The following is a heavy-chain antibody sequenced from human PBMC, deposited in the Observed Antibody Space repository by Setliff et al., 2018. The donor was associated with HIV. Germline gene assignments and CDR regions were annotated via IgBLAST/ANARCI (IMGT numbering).Heavy chain of an antibody. CDR2: INPNSGDT. Sequence: ASVKVSCKASGYTFTDYFMYWVRQAPGQGLEWMGWINPNSGDTKCAQKFQGRVTMTRDTSISTVCMEVSNLKFDDTAVYYCARARRDSYDRGRRNHYYIDVWGKGTTVTVSS. V-gene: IGHV1-2*02. D-gene: IGHD3-22*01. CDR3: ARARRDSYDRGRRNHYYIDV. CDR1: GYTFTDYF. J-gene: IGHJ6*03.